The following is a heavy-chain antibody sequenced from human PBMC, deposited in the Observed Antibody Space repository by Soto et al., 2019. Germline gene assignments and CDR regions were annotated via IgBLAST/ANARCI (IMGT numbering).Heavy chain of an antibody. CDR3: ASQAAARFDAFDI. CDR1: GFTFSSYS. V-gene: IGHV3-48*02. D-gene: IGHD6-13*01. J-gene: IGHJ3*02. Sequence: PGGSLRLSCAASGFTFSSYSMNWVRQAPGKGLEWVSYISSSSSTIYYADSVKGRFTISRDNAKNSLYLQMNSLRDEDTAVYYCASQAAARFDAFDIWGQGTMVTVSS. CDR2: ISSSSSTI.